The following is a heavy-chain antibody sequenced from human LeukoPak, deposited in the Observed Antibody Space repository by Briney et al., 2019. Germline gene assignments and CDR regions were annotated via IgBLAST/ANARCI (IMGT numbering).Heavy chain of an antibody. CDR1: GFTFSRFA. CDR3: AKDRDIILTGHGMDV. J-gene: IGHJ6*02. V-gene: IGHV3-23*01. D-gene: IGHD3-9*01. Sequence: PGGSLRLSCEASGFTFSRFAMTWVRQAPGKGLEWVSTIGGLGESTNYADSVKGRFTISRDNSKNTLYLQMNNLRAEDTAVYYCAKDRDIILTGHGMDVWGQGTTVTVPS. CDR2: IGGLGEST.